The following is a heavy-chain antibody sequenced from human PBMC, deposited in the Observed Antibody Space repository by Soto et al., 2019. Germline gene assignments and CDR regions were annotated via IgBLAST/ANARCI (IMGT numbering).Heavy chain of an antibody. CDR2: ISSDGTSR. CDR3: AKVRVKDYYYYAMEV. CDR1: GFTFSSYG. J-gene: IGHJ6*02. Sequence: GGSLRLSCAASGFTFSSYGMHWVRQAPGKGLEWVAVISSDGTSRFYADSVKGRFTISRDNSKNTLYLQMNSLRAEDTAMYYCAKVRVKDYYYYAMEVWGQGTTVTAP. D-gene: IGHD4-4*01. V-gene: IGHV3-30*18.